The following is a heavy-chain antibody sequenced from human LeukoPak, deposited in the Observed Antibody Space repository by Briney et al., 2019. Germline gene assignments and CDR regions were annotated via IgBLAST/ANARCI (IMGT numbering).Heavy chain of an antibody. V-gene: IGHV1-69*05. J-gene: IGHJ5*02. CDR1: GGAFSTFS. Sequence: EASVKVSCKASGGAFSTFSFTWVRQAPGQGLEWLGGIIPAFRTTHYAQKLQGRVTITTDESSRTVYITLTSLIYEDTAIYYCARGSGEDWFDPWGQGTLVTVSS. CDR3: ARGSGEDWFDP. CDR2: IIPAFRTT.